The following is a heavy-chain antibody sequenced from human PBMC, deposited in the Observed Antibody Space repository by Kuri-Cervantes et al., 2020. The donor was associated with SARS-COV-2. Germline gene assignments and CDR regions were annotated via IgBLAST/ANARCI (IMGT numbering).Heavy chain of an antibody. D-gene: IGHD3-3*01. CDR3: ARPERFFGVVIPQGGAFDI. CDR1: GGTFSSYA. J-gene: IGHJ3*02. Sequence: SVKVSCKASGGTFSSYAISWVRQAPGQGLEWMGGIIPIFGTANYAQKFQGRVTITADESTSTAYMELSSLRSADTAVYYCARPERFFGVVIPQGGAFDIWGQGTMVTVSS. V-gene: IGHV1-69*13. CDR2: IIPIFGTA.